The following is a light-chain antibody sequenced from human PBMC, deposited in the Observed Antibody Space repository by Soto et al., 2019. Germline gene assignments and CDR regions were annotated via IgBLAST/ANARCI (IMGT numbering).Light chain of an antibody. Sequence: EIGLTQSPGTLFLSTRERATRSCRASQSASNNYLAWYQPKPGQAPRLPIYGASTRATGIPDRLSGSGSGTDFTLTVSRLEPEDFAVYYCQQFGDSLTFGGGTKVDI. J-gene: IGKJ4*01. CDR2: GAS. CDR1: QSASNNY. CDR3: QQFGDSLT. V-gene: IGKV3-20*01.